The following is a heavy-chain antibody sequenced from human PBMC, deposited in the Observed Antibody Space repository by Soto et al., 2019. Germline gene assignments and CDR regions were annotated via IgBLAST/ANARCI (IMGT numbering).Heavy chain of an antibody. Sequence: EVQLVESGGGLVQPGGSLRLSCAASGFIFTSFGMTWVRQAPGRGLEWVSHINSGGSVILYADSVKGRVTISRDNSKNSLYLEMNSLRADDTAVYFCARDEDGTYEFDYWGQGTLVTVSS. CDR1: GFIFTSFG. D-gene: IGHD3-22*01. CDR2: INSGGSVI. CDR3: ARDEDGTYEFDY. J-gene: IGHJ4*02. V-gene: IGHV3-48*04.